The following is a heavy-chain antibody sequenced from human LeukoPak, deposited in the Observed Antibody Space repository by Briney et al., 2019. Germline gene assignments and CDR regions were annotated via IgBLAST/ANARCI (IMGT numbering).Heavy chain of an antibody. CDR2: IFDSGDP. J-gene: IGHJ3*02. Sequence: PSETLSLTCTVSGASIDTYYWSWIRQPPGKGLEWIGYIFDSGDPNYNPSLKSRLTISLDTAKNQISLRLRSVTAADTAVYYCASRSGWFTSDIWGQGTMVTVSS. D-gene: IGHD6-19*01. CDR3: ASRSGWFTSDI. CDR1: GASIDTYY. V-gene: IGHV4-59*01.